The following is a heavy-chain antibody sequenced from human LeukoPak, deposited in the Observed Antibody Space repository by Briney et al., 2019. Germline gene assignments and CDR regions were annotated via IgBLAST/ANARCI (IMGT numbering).Heavy chain of an antibody. Sequence: SETLSLTCTVSGGSISSSSYYWGWIRQPPGKGLEWIGSIYYSGSTYYNPSLKSRVTISVDTSKNQFSLKLSSVTAADTAVYYCARGVLRFLEWPLHNWFDPWGQGTLVTVSS. J-gene: IGHJ5*02. CDR2: IYYSGST. V-gene: IGHV4-39*07. CDR1: GGSISSSSYY. CDR3: ARGVLRFLEWPLHNWFDP. D-gene: IGHD3-3*01.